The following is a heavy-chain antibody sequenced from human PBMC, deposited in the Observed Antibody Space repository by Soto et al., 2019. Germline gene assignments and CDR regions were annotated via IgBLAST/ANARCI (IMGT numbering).Heavy chain of an antibody. CDR1: GFTFSSYG. J-gene: IGHJ4*02. Sequence: GGSLRLSCAASGFTFSSYGMHWVRQAPGKGLEWVAVISYDGSNKYYADSVKGRFTISRDNSKNTLYLQMNSLRAEDTAVYYCAKRPVAGTGEDYWGQGTLVTVSS. D-gene: IGHD6-19*01. V-gene: IGHV3-30*18. CDR2: ISYDGSNK. CDR3: AKRPVAGTGEDY.